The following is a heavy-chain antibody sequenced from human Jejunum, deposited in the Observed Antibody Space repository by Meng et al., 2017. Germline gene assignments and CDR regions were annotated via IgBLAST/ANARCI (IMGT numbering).Heavy chain of an antibody. J-gene: IGHJ4*02. CDR3: AKVIAPYYFDY. V-gene: IGHV3-23*04. CDR2: TSDSGGRK. Sequence: VQLVESGGGVVQPGRSLRLSCAASGFTFSSYSMSWVRQAPGKGLEWVSGTSDSGGRKYYADSVRGRFTISRDSSKNTLYLQMNSLRAEDTAVYYCAKVIAPYYFDYWGQGTLVTVSS. D-gene: IGHD2/OR15-2a*01. CDR1: GFTFSSYS.